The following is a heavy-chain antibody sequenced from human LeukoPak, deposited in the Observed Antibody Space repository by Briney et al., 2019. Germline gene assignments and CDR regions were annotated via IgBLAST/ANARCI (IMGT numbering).Heavy chain of an antibody. CDR2: IYYSGST. CDR3: ARAPGYCSSTSCYAPRAFDY. J-gene: IGHJ4*02. V-gene: IGHV4-59*01. CDR1: GFTFDDYA. D-gene: IGHD2-2*01. Sequence: DPGGSLRLSCAASGFTFDDYAMHWVRQAPGKGLEWIGYIYYSGSTNYNPSLKSRVTISVDTSKNQFSLKLSSVTAADTAVYYCARAPGYCSSTSCYAPRAFDYWGQGTLVTVSS.